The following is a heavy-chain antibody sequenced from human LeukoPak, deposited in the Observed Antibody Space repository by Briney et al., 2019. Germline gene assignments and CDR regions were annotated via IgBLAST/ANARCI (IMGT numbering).Heavy chain of an antibody. CDR2: IYTSGST. V-gene: IGHV4-4*07. Sequence: SETLSLTCTVSGGSISSYYWSWIRQPAGKGLEWIGRIYTSGSTNYNPSLKSRVTMSVDTSKNQFSLKLISVTAADTAVYYCAGDLGYCSGDSCYHYFDYWGQGTLVTVSS. CDR3: AGDLGYCSGDSCYHYFDY. CDR1: GGSISSYY. J-gene: IGHJ4*02. D-gene: IGHD2-15*01.